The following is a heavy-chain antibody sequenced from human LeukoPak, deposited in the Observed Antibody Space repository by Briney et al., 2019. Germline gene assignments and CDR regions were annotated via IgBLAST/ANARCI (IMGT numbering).Heavy chain of an antibody. D-gene: IGHD5-18*01. Sequence: GGSLRLSCAASGFTFTTYWMHWVRQAPGKGLVWASHINSDGSITSYADSVKGRFTISRDNAKNTLYLQMNSLRAEDTAVYYCARDAVDTANAVWGQGTTVTVSS. CDR1: GFTFTTYW. CDR3: ARDAVDTANAV. CDR2: INSDGSIT. J-gene: IGHJ6*02. V-gene: IGHV3-74*01.